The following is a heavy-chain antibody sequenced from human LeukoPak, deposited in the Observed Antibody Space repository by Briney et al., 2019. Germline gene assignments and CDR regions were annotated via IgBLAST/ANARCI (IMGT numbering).Heavy chain of an antibody. D-gene: IGHD3-10*01. J-gene: IGHJ4*02. V-gene: IGHV1-2*06. CDR1: GYTFTGYY. Sequence: KPGASVKVSCKASGYTFTGYYMHWVRQAPGQGLEWMGRINPNSGGTNYARKFQGRVTMTRDTSISTAYMELSRLRSDDTAVYYCARGTMVRGVPRDYWGQGTLVTVSS. CDR2: INPNSGGT. CDR3: ARGTMVRGVPRDY.